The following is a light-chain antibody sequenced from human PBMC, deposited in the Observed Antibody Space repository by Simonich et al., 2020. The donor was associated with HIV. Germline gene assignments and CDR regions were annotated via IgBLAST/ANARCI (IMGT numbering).Light chain of an antibody. CDR2: LGS. Sequence: DIVMTQSPLSLPVTPGEPASISFRSSQSILNSNGYNYLDWYLQKPGQSPQLLSYLGSNRASGVPDRFSGSGSGTDFTLKISRVEAEDVGVYYCMQALQTPRTFGQGTKVEIK. V-gene: IGKV2-28*01. J-gene: IGKJ1*01. CDR3: MQALQTPRT. CDR1: QSILNSNGYNY.